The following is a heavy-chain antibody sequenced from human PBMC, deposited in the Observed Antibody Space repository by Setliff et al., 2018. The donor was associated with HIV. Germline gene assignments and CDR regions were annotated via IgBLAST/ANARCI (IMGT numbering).Heavy chain of an antibody. V-gene: IGHV5-51*01. J-gene: IGHJ4*02. CDR1: GYMFTSYW. CDR3: SRVYCRGGTCPHYFDY. CDR2: IYPGDSET. Sequence: GESLTISCKGSGYMFTSYWIGWVRQMPGKGLEWLGIIYPGDSETRYSPSFQGQVTISADKSINTAYLQWSSLKASDTAMYYCSRVYCRGGTCPHYFDYWAQGTLVTVSS. D-gene: IGHD2-15*01.